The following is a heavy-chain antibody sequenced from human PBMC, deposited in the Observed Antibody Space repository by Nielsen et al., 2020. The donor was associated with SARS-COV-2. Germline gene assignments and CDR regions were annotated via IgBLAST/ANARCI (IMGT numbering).Heavy chain of an antibody. CDR1: GDSVSSSSAA. D-gene: IGHD4-11*01. V-gene: IGHV6-1*01. J-gene: IGHJ4*02. Sequence: SETLSLTCAISGDSVSSSSAAWNWIRQSPSRGLEWLGRTYYRSKWYNDYAVSVKSRITINPDTSKNQFSLQLNSVTPEDTAVYYCARGNGREYYFDYWGQGTLVTVSS. CDR3: ARGNGREYYFDY. CDR2: TYYRSKWYN.